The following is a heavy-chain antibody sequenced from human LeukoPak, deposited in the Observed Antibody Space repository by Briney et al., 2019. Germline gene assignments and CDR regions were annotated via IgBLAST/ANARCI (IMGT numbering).Heavy chain of an antibody. CDR2: IWFDGGKN. V-gene: IGHV3-33*01. CDR1: GFPFSSYD. D-gene: IGHD2-15*01. J-gene: IGHJ4*02. Sequence: LTLTCAASGFPFSSYDMHWLRQAPGKGLEWVAVIWFDGGKNYYADPVKGRFTISTDNSKSTLYLEMNSLRAEDTAVYHCARDFTNIRGGGYFDNWGQGTLVTVSS. CDR3: ARDFTNIRGGGYFDN.